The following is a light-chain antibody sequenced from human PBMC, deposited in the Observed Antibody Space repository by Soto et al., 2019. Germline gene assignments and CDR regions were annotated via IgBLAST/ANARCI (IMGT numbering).Light chain of an antibody. J-gene: IGKJ4*01. Sequence: EIVMTQSPATLSVSPGERATLSCRASQSVSSNLAWYQQKAGQAPRLLIYGASTRATGIPARFSGSGSGSECTHTITSLQSEDFAVYDCQQYNNWPPLTFGGGTKVEIK. CDR2: GAS. V-gene: IGKV3-15*01. CDR3: QQYNNWPPLT. CDR1: QSVSSN.